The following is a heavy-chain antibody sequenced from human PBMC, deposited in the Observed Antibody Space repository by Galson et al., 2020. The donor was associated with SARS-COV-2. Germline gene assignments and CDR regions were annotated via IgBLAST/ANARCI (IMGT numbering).Heavy chain of an antibody. D-gene: IGHD2-8*01. V-gene: IGHV4-38-2*01. CDR3: ARPGVNMNVLVTVPGWFFDL. CDR2: IYPNGRT. CDR1: GYPVRTTNY. J-gene: IGHJ2*01. Sequence: SETLSLTCAVSGYPVRTTNYRGWVRLAPGTGLEWIGRIYPNGRTYHNPPLESHHTISVDTSRNQFSLTLASVTAADTAFYYGARPGVNMNVLVTVPGWFFDLWGRGTLVTVAS.